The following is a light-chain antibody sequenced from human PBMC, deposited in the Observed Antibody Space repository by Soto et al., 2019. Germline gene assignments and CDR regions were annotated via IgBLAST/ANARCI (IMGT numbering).Light chain of an antibody. Sequence: QSALTQPASVSGSPGQSITISCTGNNSDVGGYNRVSWYQQHPGQAPKLMIYEVNNRPSGVSNRFSGSKSGNTASLTISGLQAEDEADYYCASYTSSITYVFGTGTKVTVL. CDR3: ASYTSSITYV. V-gene: IGLV2-14*01. CDR1: NSDVGGYNR. CDR2: EVN. J-gene: IGLJ1*01.